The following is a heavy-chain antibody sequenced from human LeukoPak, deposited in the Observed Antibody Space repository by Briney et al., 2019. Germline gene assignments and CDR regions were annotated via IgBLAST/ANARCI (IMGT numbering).Heavy chain of an antibody. CDR2: IIPIFGTA. J-gene: IGHJ3*02. Sequence: ASVKVSCKASGGTFSSYAISWVRQAPGQGLEWMGGIIPIFGTANYAQKFQGRVTITTDESTRAAYMELSSLRSEDTAVYYCARGFWVSRDSSGYPAFDISGQGTMVTVSS. CDR1: GGTFSSYA. V-gene: IGHV1-69*05. D-gene: IGHD3-22*01. CDR3: ARGFWVSRDSSGYPAFDI.